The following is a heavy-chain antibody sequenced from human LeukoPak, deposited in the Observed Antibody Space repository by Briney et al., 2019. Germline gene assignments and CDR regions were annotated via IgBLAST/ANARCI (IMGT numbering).Heavy chain of an antibody. D-gene: IGHD6-13*01. CDR3: AKAPPGYSSSWYYSDY. CDR1: GFTFSSYG. V-gene: IGHV3-33*06. J-gene: IGHJ4*02. CDR2: IWYDGSNK. Sequence: PGGSLRLSCAASGFTFSSYGMHWVRQAPGKGLEWVAVIWYDGSNKYYADSVKGRFTISGDNSKNTLYLQMNSLRAEDTAVYYCAKAPPGYSSSWYYSDYWGQGTLVTVSS.